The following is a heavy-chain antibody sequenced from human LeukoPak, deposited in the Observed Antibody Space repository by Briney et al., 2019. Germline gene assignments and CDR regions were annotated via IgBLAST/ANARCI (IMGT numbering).Heavy chain of an antibody. V-gene: IGHV4-59*08. J-gene: IGHJ4*02. CDR1: GASVSNYY. CDR2: FHYSGST. Sequence: KPSETLSLTCRVSGASVSNYYWSWIRQSPGKGLEWIGFFHYSGSTNYNLSLNSRVTTSIDTSMNQLSLTLVSVTAAGTAVYFCARHHDGGPKLRLDFWGLGVLVTVSS. CDR3: ARHHDGGPKLRLDF. D-gene: IGHD2-15*01.